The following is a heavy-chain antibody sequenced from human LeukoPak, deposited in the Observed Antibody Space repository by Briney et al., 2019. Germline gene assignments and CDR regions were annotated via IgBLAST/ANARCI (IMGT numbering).Heavy chain of an antibody. D-gene: IGHD4-11*01. J-gene: IGHJ4*02. V-gene: IGHV4-34*01. Sequence: SETLSLTCAVYGGSFSGYYWSWIRQPPGKGLEWIGEINHSGSTNYNPSLKSRVTISVDTSKNQFSLKLSSVTAADTALYYCARVTTATPREEYWGQGTLVTVSS. CDR3: ARVTTATPREEY. CDR2: INHSGST. CDR1: GGSFSGYY.